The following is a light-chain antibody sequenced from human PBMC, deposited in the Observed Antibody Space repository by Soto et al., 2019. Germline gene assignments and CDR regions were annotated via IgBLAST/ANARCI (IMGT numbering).Light chain of an antibody. CDR1: QTISSW. CDR2: NAS. CDR3: QHYNSYSEA. Sequence: DIQMTQSPSTLSGSVGDRVTITCRASQTISSWLAWYQQKPGKAPKLLIYNASTLKSGVPSRFSGSGSGTEFTLTISSLQPDDFATYYRQHYNSYSEAFGQGTKVELK. V-gene: IGKV1-5*03. J-gene: IGKJ1*01.